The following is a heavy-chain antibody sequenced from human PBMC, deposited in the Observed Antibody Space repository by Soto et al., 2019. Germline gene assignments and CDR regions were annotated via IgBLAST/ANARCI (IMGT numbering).Heavy chain of an antibody. CDR3: ARESVSAVTIYYYYGMDV. D-gene: IGHD4-17*01. V-gene: IGHV1-2*02. CDR1: GYTFTGYY. Sequence: RASVKVSCKASGYTFTGYYMHWVRQAPGQGLEWMGWINPNSGGTNYAQKFQGRVTMTRDTSISTAYMELSRLRSDDTAVYYCARESVSAVTIYYYYGMDVWGQGTTVTVSS. CDR2: INPNSGGT. J-gene: IGHJ6*02.